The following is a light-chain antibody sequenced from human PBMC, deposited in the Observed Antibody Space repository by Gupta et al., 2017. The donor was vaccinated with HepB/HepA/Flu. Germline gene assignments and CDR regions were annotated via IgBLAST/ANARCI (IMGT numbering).Light chain of an antibody. CDR1: SGHSSYA. CDR3: QTWGTGIRV. J-gene: IGLJ3*02. V-gene: IGLV4-69*01. Sequence: QLVLTQSPSASASLGASVKLTCTLSSGHSSYAIAWHQQQPEKGPRYLMNLNSDGSHSKGDGIPDRFSGSSSGAERYLTISSLQADDEDDYYCQTWGTGIRVFGGGTKLTVL. CDR2: LNSDGSH.